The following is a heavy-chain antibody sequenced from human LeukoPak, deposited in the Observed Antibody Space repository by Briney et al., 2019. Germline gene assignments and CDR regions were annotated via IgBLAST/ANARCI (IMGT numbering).Heavy chain of an antibody. J-gene: IGHJ3*02. Sequence: PSETLSLTCAVSGASVSGSNYYWGWIRQPPGKGLEWIGNIYSSGSTYYNASLKSRVTISIDTAKNQFSLRLNSVTAADPAVYYCATHDYGGNDAFDIWGQGKMLTVPS. V-gene: IGHV4-39*07. CDR2: IYSSGST. CDR1: GASVSGSNYY. D-gene: IGHD4-23*01. CDR3: ATHDYGGNDAFDI.